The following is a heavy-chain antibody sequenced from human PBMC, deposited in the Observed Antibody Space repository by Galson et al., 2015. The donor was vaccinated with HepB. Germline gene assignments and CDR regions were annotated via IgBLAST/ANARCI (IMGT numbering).Heavy chain of an antibody. D-gene: IGHD2-15*01. CDR2: INTHNGNT. CDR1: SYAFTSHD. Sequence: SCKASSYAFTSHDLSWVRQAPGQGLEWMGWINTHNGNTDYGQKFEGRVTLTADTSTTTAYMELRSLKSGDTAVYYCAKDGIMVAANPYHFHYWGQGTLVTVSS. J-gene: IGHJ4*02. V-gene: IGHV1-18*01. CDR3: AKDGIMVAANPYHFHY.